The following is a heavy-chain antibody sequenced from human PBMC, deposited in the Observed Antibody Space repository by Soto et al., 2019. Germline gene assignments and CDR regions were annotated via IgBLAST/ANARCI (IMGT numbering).Heavy chain of an antibody. Sequence: SVKVSCKASGGTFISYTISWVRQAPGQGLEWMGRIIPILGIANYAQKFQGRVTITADKSTSTAYMELSSLRSEDTAVYYCSRASRNDFWSGYPRFYYMDVWGKGTTVTVSS. CDR2: IIPILGIA. D-gene: IGHD3-3*01. J-gene: IGHJ6*03. CDR1: GGTFISYT. V-gene: IGHV1-69*02. CDR3: SRASRNDFWSGYPRFYYMDV.